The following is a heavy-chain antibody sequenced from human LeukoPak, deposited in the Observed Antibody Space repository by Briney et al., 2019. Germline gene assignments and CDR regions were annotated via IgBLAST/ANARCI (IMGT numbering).Heavy chain of an antibody. CDR1: GFSLSTSGMC. J-gene: IGHJ4*02. V-gene: IGHV2-70*11. D-gene: IGHD6-19*01. Sequence: SGPALAKPTQTLTLTCTFSGFSLSTSGMCVSWIRQPPGKALEWLARIDWDDDKYYSTSLKTRLTISKDTSKNQVVLTMTNMDPVDTATYYCARIRSSGWFSATEYDYWGQGTLVTVSS. CDR2: IDWDDDK. CDR3: ARIRSSGWFSATEYDY.